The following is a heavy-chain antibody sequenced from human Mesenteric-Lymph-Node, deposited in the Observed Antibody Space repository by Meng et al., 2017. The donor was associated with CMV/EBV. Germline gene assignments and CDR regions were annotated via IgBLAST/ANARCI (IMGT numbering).Heavy chain of an antibody. V-gene: IGHV4-39*07. CDR2: IYYSGST. CDR1: GGSISSSSYY. Sequence: GSLRLSCTVSGGSISSSSYYWGWIRQPPGKGLEWIGSIYYSGSTYYNPSLKSRVTISVDTSKNQFSLKLSSVTAADTAVYYCASDRLRFYYFFDYWGQGTLVTVSS. J-gene: IGHJ4*02. D-gene: IGHD3-3*01. CDR3: ASDRLRFYYFFDY.